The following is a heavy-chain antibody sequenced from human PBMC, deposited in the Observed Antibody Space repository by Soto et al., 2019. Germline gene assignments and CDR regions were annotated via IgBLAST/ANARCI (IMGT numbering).Heavy chain of an antibody. V-gene: IGHV4-59*08. D-gene: IGHD3-16*02. J-gene: IGHJ4*02. CDR1: GGSISSYY. Sequence: SETLSLTCTVSGGSISSYYWSWIRQPPGKGLEWIGYIYYSGSTNYNPSLKSRVTISVDTSKNQFSLKLSSVTAADTAVYYCVRVVITFGGVIAYFDYWGQGTLVTVSS. CDR3: VRVVITFGGVIAYFDY. CDR2: IYYSGST.